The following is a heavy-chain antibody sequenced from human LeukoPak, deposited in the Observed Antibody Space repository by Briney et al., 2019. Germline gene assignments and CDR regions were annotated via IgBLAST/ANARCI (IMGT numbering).Heavy chain of an antibody. Sequence: GGSLRLACAASGFTFSSYEMNWVRQAPGKGLEWVSYISSSGSTIYYADSVKGRFTISRDNAKNSLYLQMNSLRVEDTAVYYCARGYLKRDYWCQGTLVTVSS. CDR2: ISSSGSTI. CDR1: GFTFSSYE. CDR3: ARGYLKRDY. D-gene: IGHD1-14*01. V-gene: IGHV3-48*03. J-gene: IGHJ4*02.